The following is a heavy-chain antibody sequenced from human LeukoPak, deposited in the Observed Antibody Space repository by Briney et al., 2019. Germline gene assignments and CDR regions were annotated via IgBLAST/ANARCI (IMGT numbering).Heavy chain of an antibody. V-gene: IGHV4-38-2*02. D-gene: IGHD3-10*01. J-gene: IGHJ5*02. CDR2: IYYSGST. CDR1: GYSISSGYY. CDR3: ARRAIGSGSYYPRWFDP. Sequence: SETLSLTCTVSGYSISSGYYWGWIRQPPGKGLEWIGSIYYSGSTYYNPSLKSRVTISVDTSKNQFSLKLSSVTAADTAVYYCARRAIGSGSYYPRWFDPWGQGTLVTVSS.